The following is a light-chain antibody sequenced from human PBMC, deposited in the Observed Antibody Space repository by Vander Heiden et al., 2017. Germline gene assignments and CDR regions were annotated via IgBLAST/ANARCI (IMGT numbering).Light chain of an antibody. CDR1: QSISNH. CDR3: QQSYSTPHT. Sequence: DIQNTQSPSSLSASVGDRVSITCRASQSISNHLNWYQQKPGKAPKVLIYAASSLESGVPSRFSGSGSGTDFTLTISSLQPEDFATYYCQQSYSTPHTFGQGSKLEIK. V-gene: IGKV1-39*01. CDR2: AAS. J-gene: IGKJ2*01.